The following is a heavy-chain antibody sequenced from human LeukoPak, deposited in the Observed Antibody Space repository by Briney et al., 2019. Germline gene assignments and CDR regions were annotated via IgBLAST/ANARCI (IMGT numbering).Heavy chain of an antibody. J-gene: IGHJ4*02. CDR2: MSPNSGDT. CDR3: ARGPPNWGYDY. CDR1: GYTFTSYA. D-gene: IGHD7-27*01. Sequence: ASVKVSCKASGYTFTSYAMNWVRQATGQRPEWMGWMSPNSGDTGYAQKFQDRVTMTRNTSISTAYMELSSLRSDDTAVYYCARGPPNWGYDYWGSGTLVTVSS. V-gene: IGHV1-8*02.